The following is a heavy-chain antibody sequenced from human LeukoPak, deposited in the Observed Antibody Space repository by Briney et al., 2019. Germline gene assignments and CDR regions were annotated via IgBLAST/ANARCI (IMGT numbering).Heavy chain of an antibody. V-gene: IGHV4-38-2*02. CDR2: IYHSGST. D-gene: IGHD6-13*01. CDR1: GYSISSGYY. J-gene: IGHJ6*02. Sequence: SETLSLTCTVSGYSISSGYYWGWIRQPPGMGLEWIGTIYHSGSTYYNPSLKSRVTISVDTTKNQFSLKLSSVTAADTAVYYCGRGRGMLYSSSWERAHYYYGMDVWGQGTTVTVSS. CDR3: GRGRGMLYSSSWERAHYYYGMDV.